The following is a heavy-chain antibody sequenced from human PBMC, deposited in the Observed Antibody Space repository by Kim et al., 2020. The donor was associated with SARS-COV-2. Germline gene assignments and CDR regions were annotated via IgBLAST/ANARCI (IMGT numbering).Heavy chain of an antibody. D-gene: IGHD1-26*01. Sequence: GGSLRLSCVVSGFTLSSCGMHWVRQAPGKGLEWVAVITYDETEKHYAESVKGRFTISRDTSKNTVFLQMDDLRAEDTAVYYCAKEQSTGYYRTSDYWGQGTLVTVTS. CDR1: GFTLSSCG. CDR3: AKEQSTGYYRTSDY. V-gene: IGHV3-30*18. CDR2: ITYDETEK. J-gene: IGHJ4*02.